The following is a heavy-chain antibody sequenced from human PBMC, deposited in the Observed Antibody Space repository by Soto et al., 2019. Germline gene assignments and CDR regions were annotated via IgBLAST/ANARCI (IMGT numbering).Heavy chain of an antibody. D-gene: IGHD2-2*01. Sequence: SVKVSCKASGGTFSSYAISWVRQAPGQGLEWMGGIIPIFGTANYAQKFQGRVTITADESTSTAYMELSSLRSEDTAVYYCARDGEGGYCSSTSCYLDWFDPWGQGTLVTVSS. V-gene: IGHV1-69*13. CDR3: ARDGEGGYCSSTSCYLDWFDP. CDR2: IIPIFGTA. CDR1: GGTFSSYA. J-gene: IGHJ5*02.